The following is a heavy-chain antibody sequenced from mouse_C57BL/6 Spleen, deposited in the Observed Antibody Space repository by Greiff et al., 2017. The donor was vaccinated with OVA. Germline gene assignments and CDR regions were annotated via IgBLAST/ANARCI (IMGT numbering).Heavy chain of an antibody. J-gene: IGHJ3*01. Sequence: VQLQQPGPGLVKPSQSLSLTCSVTGYSITSGYYWNWIRQFPGNKLEWMGYISYDGSNNYNPSLKNRISITRDTSKNQFFLKLNSVTTEDTATYYCAREDYDYDGGFAYWGQGTLVTVSA. CDR2: ISYDGSN. CDR1: GYSITSGYY. V-gene: IGHV3-6*01. D-gene: IGHD2-4*01. CDR3: AREDYDYDGGFAY.